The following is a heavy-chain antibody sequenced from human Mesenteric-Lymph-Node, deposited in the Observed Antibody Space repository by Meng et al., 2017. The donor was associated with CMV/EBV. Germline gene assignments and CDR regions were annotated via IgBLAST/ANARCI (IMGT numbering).Heavy chain of an antibody. CDR1: GESVSSHSAG. CDR2: TYYRSKWYN. CDR3: AQGTRGAFDI. D-gene: IGHD3-10*01. J-gene: IGHJ3*02. V-gene: IGHV6-1*01. Sequence: GESVSSHSAGWKWNRPSPSRGIKQLGRTYYRSKWYNDGTVSVKSRITLNPDTSKTEFSLQLTSVPPEDTAVYYCAQGTRGAFDIWGQGTMVTVSS.